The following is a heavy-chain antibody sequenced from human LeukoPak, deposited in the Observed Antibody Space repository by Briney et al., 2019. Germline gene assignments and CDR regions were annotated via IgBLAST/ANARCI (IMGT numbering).Heavy chain of an antibody. V-gene: IGHV3-53*01. J-gene: IGHJ3*02. CDR3: ARVQLLWFGDRGFDI. D-gene: IGHD3-10*01. Sequence: GGSLRLSCAASGFTVSSNYMSWVRQAPGKGLECVSLIYSGGSTDYADSVKGRFTISRDNSKNTVYLQMNSLRAEDTAVYYCARVQLLWFGDRGFDIWGQGTMVTVSS. CDR1: GFTVSSNY. CDR2: IYSGGST.